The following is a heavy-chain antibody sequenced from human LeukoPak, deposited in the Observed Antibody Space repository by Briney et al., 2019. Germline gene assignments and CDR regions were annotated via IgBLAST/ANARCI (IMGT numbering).Heavy chain of an antibody. V-gene: IGHV3-21*01. J-gene: IGHJ3*01. CDR3: ARAPHVWGGYRGDNFDV. D-gene: IGHD3-16*02. CDR1: GFTFSRYS. CDR2: ISGSNNYI. Sequence: PGGSLRLSCAASGFTFSRYSMSWVRQAPGKGLEWVSSISGSNNYIYYVDSVKGRFTISRDNAKNSLYLQMNNLRADDTAVYFCARAPHVWGGYRGDNFDVWGQGTMVIASS.